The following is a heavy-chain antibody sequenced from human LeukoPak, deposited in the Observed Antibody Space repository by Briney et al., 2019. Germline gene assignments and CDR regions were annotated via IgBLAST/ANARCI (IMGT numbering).Heavy chain of an antibody. V-gene: IGHV1-2*02. CDR2: INPNSGGT. CDR3: ARGPLYQLLFLDY. CDR1: GYTFTGYC. D-gene: IGHD2-2*01. J-gene: IGHJ4*02. Sequence: ASVKVSCKASGYTFTGYCMHWVRQAPGQGLEWMGWINPNSGGTNYAQKFQGRVTMTRDTSISTAYMELSRLRSDDTAVYYCARGPLYQLLFLDYWGQGTLVTVSS.